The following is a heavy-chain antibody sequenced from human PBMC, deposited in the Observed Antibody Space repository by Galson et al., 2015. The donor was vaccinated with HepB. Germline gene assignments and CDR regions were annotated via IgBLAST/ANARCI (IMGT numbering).Heavy chain of an antibody. CDR1: GGSISSGGYY. CDR3: AREWLLGGNWLDP. D-gene: IGHD3-22*01. V-gene: IGHV4-30-4*08. Sequence: TLSLTCTVSGGSISSGGYYWSWIRQHPGKGLEWIGYIYYSGSTYYNPSLKSRATISLDASKNRFSLSLSSVTAADTAMYHCAREWLLGGNWLDPWGQGTLVTVSS. CDR2: IYYSGST. J-gene: IGHJ5*02.